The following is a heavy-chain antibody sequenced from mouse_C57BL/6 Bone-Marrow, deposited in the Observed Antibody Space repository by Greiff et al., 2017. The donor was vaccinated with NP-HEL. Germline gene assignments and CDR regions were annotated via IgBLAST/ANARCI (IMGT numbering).Heavy chain of an antibody. J-gene: IGHJ2*01. Sequence: QVQLQQSGAELARPGASVKLSCKASGYTFTSYGISWVKQRTGQGLEWIGEIYPRSGNTYYNEKFKGKATLTADKSSSTAYMELRSLTSEDSAVYFCARGELLLRSYYFDYWGQGTTLTVSS. CDR1: GYTFTSYG. CDR2: IYPRSGNT. V-gene: IGHV1-81*01. CDR3: ARGELLLRSYYFDY. D-gene: IGHD1-1*01.